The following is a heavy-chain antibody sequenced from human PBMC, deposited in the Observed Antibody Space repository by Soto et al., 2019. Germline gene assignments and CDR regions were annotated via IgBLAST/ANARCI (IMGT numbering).Heavy chain of an antibody. J-gene: IGHJ4*02. CDR2: VSGSGGST. Sequence: GGSLRLSCAASGFTFSSYAMSWVRQAPGKGLEWVSAVSGSGGSTYYADSVKGRFTISRDNSKNTLYLQMNSLRAEDTAVYYCAKDKRGLRIYFDYWGQGTLVTVSS. CDR1: GFTFSSYA. CDR3: AKDKRGLRIYFDY. D-gene: IGHD4-17*01. V-gene: IGHV3-23*01.